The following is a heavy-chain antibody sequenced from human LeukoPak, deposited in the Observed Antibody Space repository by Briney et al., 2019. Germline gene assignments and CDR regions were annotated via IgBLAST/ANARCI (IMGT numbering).Heavy chain of an antibody. CDR1: GASISPYY. V-gene: IGHV4-59*01. CDR3: AREKVVVDYYYYGMDV. J-gene: IGHJ6*02. D-gene: IGHD3-22*01. CDR2: IYYSGNT. Sequence: KPSETLSLTCTVSGASISPYYWSWIRQPPGKALEWIGYIYYSGNTNYNPSLKSRVTMSVDTSKNQFSLKVSSVSAADTAMYYCAREKVVVDYYYYGMDVWGQGTTVIVSS.